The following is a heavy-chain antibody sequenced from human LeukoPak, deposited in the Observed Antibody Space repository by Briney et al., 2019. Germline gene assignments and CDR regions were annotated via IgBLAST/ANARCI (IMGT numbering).Heavy chain of an antibody. CDR3: ARDPPVTTNSSFFDY. CDR2: IWYDGGNK. V-gene: IGHV3-33*08. Sequence: PGRSLRLSCAASGFTFSSYGMHWVRQAPGKGLEWVAVIWYDGGNKYYADSVKGRFTISRDNSKNTLYLQMNSLRAEDTAVFYCARDPPVTTNSSFFDYWGQGTLVTVSS. CDR1: GFTFSSYG. D-gene: IGHD4-17*01. J-gene: IGHJ4*02.